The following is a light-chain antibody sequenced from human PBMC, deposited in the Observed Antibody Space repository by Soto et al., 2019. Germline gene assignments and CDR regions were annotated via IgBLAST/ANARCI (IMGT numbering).Light chain of an antibody. CDR3: QHYRSSPPKYT. V-gene: IGKV3-20*01. CDR2: GAS. J-gene: IGKJ2*01. CDR1: QSVNNNY. Sequence: EIVLTQSPGTPSLSPGERATLSCRASQSVNNNYLAWYQQKPGQAPRLLIFGASSRATGIPDRFSGSGSGTDFTLTISRLEPEDFAVYYCQHYRSSPPKYTFGQGTNLEIK.